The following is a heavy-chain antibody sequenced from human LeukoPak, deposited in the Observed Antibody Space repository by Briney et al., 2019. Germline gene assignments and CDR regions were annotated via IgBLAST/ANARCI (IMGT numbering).Heavy chain of an antibody. D-gene: IGHD3-3*01. CDR3: GKELPTYYDFWSGHPTDY. V-gene: IGHV3-30*02. CDR2: IRYVGSNK. J-gene: IGHJ4*02. CDR1: GFTFSSYG. Sequence: PGGSLRLSCVASGFTFSSYGMHWVRQPPGKGLEWVAFIRYVGSNKYYAASVKGRFTISRDKSKNTLYLQMNSLRAEDTAVYYCGKELPTYYDFWSGHPTDYWGQGTLVTVSS.